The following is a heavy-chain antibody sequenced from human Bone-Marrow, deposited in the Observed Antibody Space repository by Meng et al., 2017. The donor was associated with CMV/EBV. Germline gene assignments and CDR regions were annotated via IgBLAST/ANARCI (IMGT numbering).Heavy chain of an antibody. D-gene: IGHD2-2*01. V-gene: IGHV3-21*01. CDR1: GFTFSSYS. Sequence: GESLKISCEASGFTFSSYSMNGARQAPGKGLEWVSSISSSSSYIYYADSVKGRFTISRDNAKNSLYLQMNSLRVEDTAVYYCARDGTGTDQYQLHSYVDCWGQGTLVTVSS. CDR3: ARDGTGTDQYQLHSYVDC. CDR2: ISSSSSYI. J-gene: IGHJ4*02.